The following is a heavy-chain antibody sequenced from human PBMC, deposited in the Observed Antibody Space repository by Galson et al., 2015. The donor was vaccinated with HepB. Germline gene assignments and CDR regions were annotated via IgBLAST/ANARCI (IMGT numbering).Heavy chain of an antibody. CDR2: ISGSGGST. CDR1: GFTFSGYA. CDR3: AKDGVVVTGGDY. Sequence: SLRLSCAASGFTFSGYAMSWVRQAPGKGLEWVSAISGSGGSTYYADSVKGRFTISRDNSKNTLYLQMNSLRAEDTAVYYCAKDGVVVTGGDYWGQGTLVTVSS. J-gene: IGHJ4*02. D-gene: IGHD2-21*02. V-gene: IGHV3-23*01.